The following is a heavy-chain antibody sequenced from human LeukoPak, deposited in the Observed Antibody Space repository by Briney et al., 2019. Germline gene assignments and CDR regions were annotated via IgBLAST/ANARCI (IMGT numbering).Heavy chain of an antibody. CDR1: GFTFSSYA. Sequence: PGGSLRLSCAASGFTFSSYAMHWVRQAPGKGLEWVAVISYDGSNKYYADSVKGRFTISRDNSKNTLYLQMNSLRAEDTAVYYCARDIINTMVRGVIITDYFDYWGQGTLVTVSS. CDR2: ISYDGSNK. CDR3: ARDIINTMVRGVIITDYFDY. D-gene: IGHD3-10*01. J-gene: IGHJ4*02. V-gene: IGHV3-30-3*01.